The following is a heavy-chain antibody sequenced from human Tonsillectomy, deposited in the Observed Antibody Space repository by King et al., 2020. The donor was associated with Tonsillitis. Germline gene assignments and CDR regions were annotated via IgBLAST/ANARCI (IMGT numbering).Heavy chain of an antibody. CDR3: AQSTTSSWLLTWFDP. J-gene: IGHJ5*02. CDR2: IYWNDDK. CDR1: GFSLSTSGVG. Sequence: ITLKESGPTLVKPTQTLTLTCTFSGFSLSTSGVGVGWIRQPPGKALEWLALIYWNDDKRYSPSLKSRLTITKDTSKNQVVLTMTNVDPVDTATYYCAQSTTSSWLLTWFDPWGQGTLVTVSS. V-gene: IGHV2-5*01. D-gene: IGHD6-13*01.